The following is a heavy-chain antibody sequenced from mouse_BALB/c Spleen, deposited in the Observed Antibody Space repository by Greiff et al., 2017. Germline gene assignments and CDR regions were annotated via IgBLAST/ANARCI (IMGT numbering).Heavy chain of an antibody. CDR3: ARGGGWLDY. Sequence: EVQLVESGPGLVKPSQSLSLTCTVTGYSITSDYAWNWIRQFPGNKLEWMGYISYSGSTSYNPSLKSRISITRDTSKNQFFLQLNSVTTEDTATYYCARGGGWLDYWGQGTTLTVSS. J-gene: IGHJ2*01. D-gene: IGHD2-3*01. CDR1: GYSITSDYA. CDR2: ISYSGST. V-gene: IGHV3-2*02.